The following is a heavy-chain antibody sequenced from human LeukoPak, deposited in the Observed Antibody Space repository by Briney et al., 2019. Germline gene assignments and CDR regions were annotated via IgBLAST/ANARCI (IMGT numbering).Heavy chain of an antibody. CDR1: GGSVSRGGYY. CDR2: ISYSGNT. Sequence: QPSQTLCLTCTVSGGSVSRGGYYWNWIRQHPAKGLEWIVYISYSGNTHYNPSLKSRVTISKDTSKNQFSLKLSSVTAADTAVYYCARDYYDSSGYSRLQYFQHWGQGTLVTVSS. D-gene: IGHD3-22*01. CDR3: ARDYYDSSGYSRLQYFQH. J-gene: IGHJ1*01. V-gene: IGHV4-31*03.